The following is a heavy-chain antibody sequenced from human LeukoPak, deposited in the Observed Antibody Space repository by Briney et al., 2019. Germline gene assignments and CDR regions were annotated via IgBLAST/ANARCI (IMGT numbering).Heavy chain of an antibody. Sequence: PSETLSLTCTVSGGSIITFYRSWIRQPPGKGLEWIGYIYYSGSTNYNPSLKSRVTISVDTSKNQFSLKLTSVTAADTAMYYCARSPRYTRRYGYNLDSWGQGTLVTVSS. CDR3: ARSPRYTRRYGYNLDS. CDR2: IYYSGST. CDR1: GGSIITFY. J-gene: IGHJ4*02. V-gene: IGHV4-59*01. D-gene: IGHD5-24*01.